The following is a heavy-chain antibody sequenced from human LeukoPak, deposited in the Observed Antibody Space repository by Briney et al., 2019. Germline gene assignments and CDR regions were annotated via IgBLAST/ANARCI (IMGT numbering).Heavy chain of an antibody. Sequence: SETLSLTCTVSGGSISSYYWSWIRQPPGKGLERIGYIYTSGSTNYNPSLKSRVTMSVDTSKNQFSLKLSSVTAADTAVYYYAREGYYDFWSGYSDDAFDIWGQGTMVTVSS. CDR1: GGSISSYY. D-gene: IGHD3-3*01. CDR3: AREGYYDFWSGYSDDAFDI. CDR2: IYTSGST. J-gene: IGHJ3*02. V-gene: IGHV4-4*08.